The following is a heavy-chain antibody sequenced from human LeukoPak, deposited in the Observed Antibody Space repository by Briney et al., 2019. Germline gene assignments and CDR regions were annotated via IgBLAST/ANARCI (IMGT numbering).Heavy chain of an antibody. J-gene: IGHJ4*02. CDR1: GFTVSTNY. CDR2: IYRDGST. V-gene: IGHV3-53*05. D-gene: IGHD5-18*01. Sequence: GGSLRLSCAASGFTVSTNYMTWVRQAPGKGLEWVSVIYRDGSTYYADSVKGRFTISRDNSKNTLYPQMNSLRAEDTAVYYCAKDHTQDTAMVPVDYWGQGTLVTVSS. CDR3: AKDHTQDTAMVPVDY.